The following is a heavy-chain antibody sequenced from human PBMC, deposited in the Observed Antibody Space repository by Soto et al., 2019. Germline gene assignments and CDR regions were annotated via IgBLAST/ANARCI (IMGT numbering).Heavy chain of an antibody. V-gene: IGHV4-39*07. D-gene: IGHD3-16*01. CDR1: GGSISGNSYY. J-gene: IGHJ4*02. Sequence: PSETLSLTCTVSGGSISGNSYYWAWIRQPPGKGLEWIGNIYYSGSTYYNPSLKSRITISVDASKNHFSLSLSSVTAADTAVYYCARTFPYDVVRFDFWGPGAQVTVSS. CDR2: IYYSGST. CDR3: ARTFPYDVVRFDF.